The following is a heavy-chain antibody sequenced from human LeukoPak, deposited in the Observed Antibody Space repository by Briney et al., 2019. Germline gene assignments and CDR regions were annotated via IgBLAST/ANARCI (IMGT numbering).Heavy chain of an antibody. V-gene: IGHV4-59*01. J-gene: IGHJ6*03. CDR2: IYYSGST. Sequence: SETLSLTCTVSGGSISSYYWSWIRQPPGKGLEWIGYIYYSGSTNYNPSLKSRVTISVDTSKNQFSLKLSSVTAADTAVYYCARSTSNYYYYYMDVWGKGTTVTVSS. CDR1: GGSISSYY. CDR3: ARSTSNYYYYYMDV.